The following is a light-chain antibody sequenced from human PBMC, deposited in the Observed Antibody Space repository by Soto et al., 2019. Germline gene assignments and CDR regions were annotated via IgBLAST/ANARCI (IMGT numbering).Light chain of an antibody. CDR3: QQYYSTPPWT. V-gene: IGKV4-1*01. J-gene: IGKJ1*01. CDR2: WAS. Sequence: DIVMTQSPDSLAVSLGERATINCKSSQSVLYSSNNKNYLAWYQQKPGQPPKLLIYWASTRKSGVPDRFSGGGSGTDFTLPISSLQAEDVAVYYCQQYYSTPPWTFGQGTKVEIK. CDR1: QSVLYSSNNKNY.